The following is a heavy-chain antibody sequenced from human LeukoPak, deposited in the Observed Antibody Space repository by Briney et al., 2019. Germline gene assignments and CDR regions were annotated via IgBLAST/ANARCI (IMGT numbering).Heavy chain of an antibody. Sequence: GGSLRLSCAASGFTFSSYGMHWVRQAPGKGLEWVAVISYDGSNKYYADSVKGRFTISRDNSKNTLYLQMNSLRAEDTAVYYCAKDYGGSYHYFDYWGQGTLVTVSS. J-gene: IGHJ4*02. V-gene: IGHV3-30*18. CDR3: AKDYGGSYHYFDY. D-gene: IGHD1-26*01. CDR1: GFTFSSYG. CDR2: ISYDGSNK.